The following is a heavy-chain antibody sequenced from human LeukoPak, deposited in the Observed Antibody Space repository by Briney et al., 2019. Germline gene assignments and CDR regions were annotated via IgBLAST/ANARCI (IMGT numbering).Heavy chain of an antibody. Sequence: PGGSLRLSCAASRFTFSSYWMDWVRQAPGKGLVWVSRINSDGSSTNYADSVKGRFTISRDNAKNTLYLQLNSLRAEDTAVYYCARDRGEYYFDSWGQGTLVTVSS. V-gene: IGHV3-74*01. CDR2: INSDGSST. CDR1: RFTFSSYW. J-gene: IGHJ4*02. D-gene: IGHD3-10*01. CDR3: ARDRGEYYFDS.